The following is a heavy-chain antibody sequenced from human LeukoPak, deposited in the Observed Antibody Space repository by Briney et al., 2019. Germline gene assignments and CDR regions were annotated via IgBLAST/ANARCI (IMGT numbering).Heavy chain of an antibody. Sequence: SVKVSCKAPGGTFSSYAISWVRQAPGQGLEWMGGIIPIFGTANYAQKFQGRVTITTDESTSTAYMELSSLRSEDTAVYYCARERPYYYDSSGYYGNYFDYWGQGTLVTVSS. D-gene: IGHD3-22*01. V-gene: IGHV1-69*05. CDR2: IIPIFGTA. CDR1: GGTFSSYA. CDR3: ARERPYYYDSSGYYGNYFDY. J-gene: IGHJ4*02.